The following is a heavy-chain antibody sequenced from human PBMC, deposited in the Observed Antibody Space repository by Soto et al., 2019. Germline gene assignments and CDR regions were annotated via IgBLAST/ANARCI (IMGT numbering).Heavy chain of an antibody. J-gene: IGHJ4*02. CDR3: ARDSNYDYIWGSYRRSIPDC. V-gene: IGHV1-18*01. CDR2: ISAYNGNT. Sequence: QVQLVQSGAEVKKPGASVKVSYKASGYTFTSYGISWVRQAPGQGLEWMGWISAYNGNTNYAQKLQGRVTMTTDTSTSTAYMELRSLRSDDTAVYYCARDSNYDYIWGSYRRSIPDCWGQGTLVTVSS. D-gene: IGHD3-16*02. CDR1: GYTFTSYG.